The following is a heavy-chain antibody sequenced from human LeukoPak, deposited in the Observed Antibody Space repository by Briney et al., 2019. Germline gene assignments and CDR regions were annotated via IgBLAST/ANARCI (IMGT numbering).Heavy chain of an antibody. J-gene: IGHJ4*02. D-gene: IGHD1-14*01. V-gene: IGHV1-46*01. CDR3: ARVRNYHFDS. CDR1: GYTFTGYY. CDR2: INPSGGTT. Sequence: ASVKVSCKASGYTFTGYYMHWVRQAPGQGLEWMGIINPSGGTTNYAQKFRGRVTITWNTSISTAYMELSSLRSEDTAVYHCARVRNYHFDSWGQGTLVTVSS.